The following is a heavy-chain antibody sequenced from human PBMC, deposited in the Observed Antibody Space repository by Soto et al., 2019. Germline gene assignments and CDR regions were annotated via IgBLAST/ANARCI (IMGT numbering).Heavy chain of an antibody. D-gene: IGHD3-3*01. V-gene: IGHV1-69*01. CDR1: GGTFSSYA. J-gene: IGHJ6*02. CDR3: ARGRWSPGYYYYYGMDV. Sequence: QVHLVQSGAEVKKPGSSVKVSCKASGGTFSSYAISWVRQAPGQGLEWLGVIIPIFGTANYAQKFQGRVTITAEESSSTAYMEPSSLGSEDTAVYYCARGRWSPGYYYYYGMDVWGQGTTVTVSS. CDR2: IIPIFGTA.